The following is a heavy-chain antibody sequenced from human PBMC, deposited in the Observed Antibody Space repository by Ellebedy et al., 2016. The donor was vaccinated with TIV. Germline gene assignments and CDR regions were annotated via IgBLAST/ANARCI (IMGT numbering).Heavy chain of an antibody. CDR1: GGSFSGYY. CDR3: ARGKRPHYDILTGYYNVRRGYYFDY. CDR2: INHSGST. D-gene: IGHD3-9*01. V-gene: IGHV4-34*01. J-gene: IGHJ4*02. Sequence: SETLSLXXAVYGGSFSGYYWSWIRQPPGKGLEWIGEINHSGSTNYNPSLKSRVTISVDTSKNQFSLKLSSVTAADTAVYYCARGKRPHYDILTGYYNVRRGYYFDYWGQGTLVTVSS.